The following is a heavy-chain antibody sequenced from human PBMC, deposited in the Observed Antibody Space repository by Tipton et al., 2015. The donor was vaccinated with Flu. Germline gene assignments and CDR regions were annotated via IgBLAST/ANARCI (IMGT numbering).Heavy chain of an antibody. J-gene: IGHJ5*02. Sequence: TLSLTCSVSGDSMTSSRYYWGWIRQPPGKGLEWIGSIFHSGSTCYNPSLKSRVTISVDTPKNQFSLKLISVTAADTAVYYCARVSPGVESWFDPWGQGTLVTVSS. V-gene: IGHV4-39*07. CDR1: GDSMTSSRYY. CDR3: ARVSPGVESWFDP. D-gene: IGHD3-3*01. CDR2: IFHSGST.